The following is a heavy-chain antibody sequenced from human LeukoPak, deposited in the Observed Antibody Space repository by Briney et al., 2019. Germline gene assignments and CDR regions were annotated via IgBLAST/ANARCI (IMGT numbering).Heavy chain of an antibody. D-gene: IGHD1-26*01. CDR3: AREGSGSYFNPSRDFDY. V-gene: IGHV1-46*01. Sequence: GASVKGSCKASGYTFTSYYMHWVRQAPGQGLEWMGIINPSGGSTSYAQKFQGRVTMTRDTSTSTVYMELSSLRSEDTAVYYCAREGSGSYFNPSRDFDYWGQGTLVTVSS. CDR1: GYTFTSYY. CDR2: INPSGGST. J-gene: IGHJ4*02.